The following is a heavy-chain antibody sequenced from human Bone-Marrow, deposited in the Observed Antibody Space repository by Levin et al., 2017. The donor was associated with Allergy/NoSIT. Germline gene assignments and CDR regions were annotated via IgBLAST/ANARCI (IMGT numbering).Heavy chain of an antibody. CDR3: ASPGYCTGGVCGWFDP. CDR2: IIPIFGTA. Sequence: SVKVSCKASGGTFSSYAISWVRQAPGQGLEWMGGIIPIFGTANYAQKFQGRVTITADESTSTAYMELSSLRSEDTAVYYCASPGYCTGGVCGWFDPWGQGTLVTVSS. D-gene: IGHD2-8*02. V-gene: IGHV1-69*13. CDR1: GGTFSSYA. J-gene: IGHJ5*02.